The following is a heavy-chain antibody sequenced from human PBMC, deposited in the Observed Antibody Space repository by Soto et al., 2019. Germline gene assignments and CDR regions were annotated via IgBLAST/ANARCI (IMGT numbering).Heavy chain of an antibody. CDR1: GFTFISYA. CDR3: AKVHDYGDYYFDY. Sequence: GSLRLSCAASGFTFISYAMSWVRQAPGKGLEWVSAISGSGGSTYYADSVKGRFTISRDNSKNTLYLQMNSLRAEDTAVYYCAKVHDYGDYYFDYWGQGTLVTVSS. CDR2: ISGSGGST. D-gene: IGHD4-17*01. J-gene: IGHJ4*02. V-gene: IGHV3-23*01.